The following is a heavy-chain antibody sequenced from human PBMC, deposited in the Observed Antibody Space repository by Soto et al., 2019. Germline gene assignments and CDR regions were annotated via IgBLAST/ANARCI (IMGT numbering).Heavy chain of an antibody. CDR2: ISGDGSKR. Sequence: PXVCLRLSCAACDFTFSSNCMQWVRQAAGKGLEWVAGISGDGSKRYYADSLKGRFTISRDNSKNMLHLQMNNLRPEDTAVYYCVQSAIMTAALKDYYGMDLWAQGTTVTVSS. J-gene: IGHJ6*02. CDR1: DFTFSSNC. V-gene: IGHV3-30*03. D-gene: IGHD2-2*01. CDR3: VQSAIMTAALKDYYGMDL.